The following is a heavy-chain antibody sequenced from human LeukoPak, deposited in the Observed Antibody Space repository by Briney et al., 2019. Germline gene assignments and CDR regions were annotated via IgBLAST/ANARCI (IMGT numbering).Heavy chain of an antibody. Sequence: ASVKVSCTASGYNFTDDYMHWVRQAPGQGLEFMGWINPDSGFTNYAQKFKGRVTMTRDTSISTAYLEVRSLTSDDAAVYYCASTAEAYTSWWQVWGQGTLVTVSS. J-gene: IGHJ4*02. CDR1: GYNFTDDY. CDR3: ASTAEAYTSWWQV. CDR2: INPDSGFT. D-gene: IGHD3-16*01. V-gene: IGHV1-2*02.